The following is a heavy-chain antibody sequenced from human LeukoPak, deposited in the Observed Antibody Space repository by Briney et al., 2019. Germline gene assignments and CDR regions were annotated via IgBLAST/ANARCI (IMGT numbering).Heavy chain of an antibody. Sequence: SETLSLTCTVSGYSISSGYYWGWIRQPPGKGLEWIGSIYHSGRTFYNPSLKSRVTISVDTSKNQFSLKLSSVTAADTAVYYCARDSPRLRFRAFDIWGQGTMVTVSS. J-gene: IGHJ3*02. CDR2: IYHSGRT. V-gene: IGHV4-38-2*02. D-gene: IGHD5-12*01. CDR1: GYSISSGYY. CDR3: ARDSPRLRFRAFDI.